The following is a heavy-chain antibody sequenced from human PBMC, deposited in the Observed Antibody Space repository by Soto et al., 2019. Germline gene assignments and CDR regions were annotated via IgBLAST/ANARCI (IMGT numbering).Heavy chain of an antibody. Sequence: ASVKVSCKASGYTFTGYYMHWVRQAPGQGLEWMGWINPNSGGTNYAQKFQGWVTMTRDTSISTAYMELSRLRSDDTAVYYCARSQGGYRNWFDPWGQGTLVTVSS. J-gene: IGHJ5*02. D-gene: IGHD1-1*01. CDR3: ARSQGGYRNWFDP. CDR2: INPNSGGT. V-gene: IGHV1-2*04. CDR1: GYTFTGYY.